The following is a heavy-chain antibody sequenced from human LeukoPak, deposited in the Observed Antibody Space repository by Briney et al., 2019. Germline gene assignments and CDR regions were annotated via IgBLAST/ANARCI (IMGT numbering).Heavy chain of an antibody. Sequence: GGSLRLSCAASGFTFSSYGMHWVRQAPGKGLEWVAVISYDGSNNYYADSVKGRFTISRDNSKNTLYLQMNNLRAEDTAVYYCAKDVDPFGSGSYVEGFDYWGQGTLVTVSS. CDR1: GFTFSSYG. V-gene: IGHV3-30*18. J-gene: IGHJ4*02. CDR3: AKDVDPFGSGSYVEGFDY. CDR2: ISYDGSNN. D-gene: IGHD3-10*01.